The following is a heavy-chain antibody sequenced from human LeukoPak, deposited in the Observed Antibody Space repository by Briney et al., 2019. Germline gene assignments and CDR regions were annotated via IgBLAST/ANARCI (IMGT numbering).Heavy chain of an antibody. Sequence: GGSLRLSCAASGFTFSSYSMNWVRQAPGKGLEWVSSISSSSSYIYYADSVKGRFTISRDNAKNSLYLQMNSLRAEDTAVYYCARDAAVDTAMVKGNYWGQGTLVTVSS. CDR3: ARDAAVDTAMVKGNY. CDR2: ISSSSSYI. J-gene: IGHJ4*02. V-gene: IGHV3-21*01. CDR1: GFTFSSYS. D-gene: IGHD5-18*01.